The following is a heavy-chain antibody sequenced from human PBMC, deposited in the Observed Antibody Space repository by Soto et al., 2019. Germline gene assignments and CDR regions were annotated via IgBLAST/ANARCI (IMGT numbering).Heavy chain of an antibody. Sequence: GSLRLSCAASGFTFSSYSMNWVRQAPGKGLEWVSYISSSSSTIYYADSVKGRFTISRDNAKNSLYLQMNSLRAEDTAVYYCAREGSYDILTGYYIRAFDIWGQGTMVTVS. CDR1: GFTFSSYS. D-gene: IGHD3-9*01. V-gene: IGHV3-48*01. CDR3: AREGSYDILTGYYIRAFDI. J-gene: IGHJ3*02. CDR2: ISSSSSTI.